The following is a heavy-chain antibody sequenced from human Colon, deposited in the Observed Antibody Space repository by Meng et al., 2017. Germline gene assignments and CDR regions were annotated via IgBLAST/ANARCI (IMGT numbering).Heavy chain of an antibody. CDR1: GFTFISYI. J-gene: IGHJ4*02. CDR3: ARDHPGPLGY. D-gene: IGHD7-27*01. CDR2: ISSSGSYI. Sequence: EVQLVESGGGLVEPGGSRRLSRAASGFTFISYIMNWVRQAPRKGLEWVSSISSSGSYIYYADSVKGRFTISRDNAKNSLYLQMNSLRAEDTAVYYCARDHPGPLGYWGQGALVTVSS. V-gene: IGHV3-21*01.